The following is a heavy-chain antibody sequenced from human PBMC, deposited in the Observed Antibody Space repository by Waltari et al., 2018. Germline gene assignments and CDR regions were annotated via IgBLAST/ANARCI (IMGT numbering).Heavy chain of an antibody. CDR3: ARGGLRRDY. Sequence: EVQLVESGGGLIQPGGSRRLSGAASGFTFSGPYLSWVRQAPGKGLEWVSVIYSGGSTYYADSVKGRFTISRDNSKNTLYLQMNSLRAEDTAVYYCARGGLRRDYWGQGTLVTVSS. J-gene: IGHJ4*02. D-gene: IGHD5-12*01. CDR1: GFTFSGPY. V-gene: IGHV3-53*01. CDR2: IYSGGST.